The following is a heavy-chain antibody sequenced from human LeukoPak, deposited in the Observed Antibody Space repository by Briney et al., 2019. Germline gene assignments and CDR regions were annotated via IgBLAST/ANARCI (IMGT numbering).Heavy chain of an antibody. CDR2: ISAYNGNT. CDR1: GYTFTSYG. J-gene: IGHJ4*02. CDR3: ARDKSLGWLEPFDY. V-gene: IGHV1-18*01. Sequence: GASVKASCKASGYTFTSYGISWVRQAPGQGLEWMGWISAYNGNTNYAQKLQGRVTMTTDTSTSTAYMELRSLRSDDTAVYYCARDKSLGWLEPFDYWGQGTLVTVSS. D-gene: IGHD6-19*01.